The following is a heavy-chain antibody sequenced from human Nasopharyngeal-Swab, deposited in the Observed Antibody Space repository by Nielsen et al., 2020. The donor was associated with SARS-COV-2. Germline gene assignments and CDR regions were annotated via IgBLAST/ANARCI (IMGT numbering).Heavy chain of an antibody. D-gene: IGHD3-22*01. J-gene: IGHJ4*02. V-gene: IGHV3-30*18. Sequence: GESLKISCAASGFTFSSDGMHWVRQAPGKGLEWVAVISYDGSNKYYADSVKGRFTISRDNSKNTLYLQMNSLRAEDTAVYYCAKQWLLGGHIDYWGQGTLVTVSS. CDR3: AKQWLLGGHIDY. CDR1: GFTFSSDG. CDR2: ISYDGSNK.